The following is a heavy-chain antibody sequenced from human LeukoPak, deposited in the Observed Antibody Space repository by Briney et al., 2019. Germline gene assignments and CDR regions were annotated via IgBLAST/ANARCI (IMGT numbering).Heavy chain of an antibody. CDR3: ASPGELWLNYFDY. J-gene: IGHJ4*02. Sequence: GGSLRLSCAASGFTFSSYEMNWVRQAPGKGLEWVSYISSSGSTIYYADSVKGRFTISRDNAKNSLYLQMNSLRAEDTAVYYCASPGELWLNYFDYWGQGTLVTVSS. D-gene: IGHD5-18*01. CDR2: ISSSGSTI. CDR1: GFTFSSYE. V-gene: IGHV3-48*03.